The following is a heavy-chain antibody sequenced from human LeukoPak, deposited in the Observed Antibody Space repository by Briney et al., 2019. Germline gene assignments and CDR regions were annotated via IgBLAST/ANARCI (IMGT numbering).Heavy chain of an antibody. CDR1: GFTFSSYE. CDR2: ISSSGSTI. D-gene: IGHD7-27*01. V-gene: IGHV3-48*03. CDR3: ARRQFNWGSAFDI. J-gene: IGHJ3*02. Sequence: GGSLRLSCAASGFTFSSYEMNWVRQAPGKGLEWVSYISSSGSTIYYADSVKGRFTISRDNAKNSLYLQMNSLRAEDTAVYYCARRQFNWGSAFDIWGQGTLVTVSS.